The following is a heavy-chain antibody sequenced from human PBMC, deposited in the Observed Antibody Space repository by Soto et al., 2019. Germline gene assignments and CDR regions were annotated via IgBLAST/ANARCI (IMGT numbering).Heavy chain of an antibody. J-gene: IGHJ6*02. Sequence: QVQLVESGGGVVQPGRSLRLSCAASGFTFSSYGMHWVRQAPGKGLEWVAVISYDGSNKYYADSVKGRFTISRDNSKNTLYLQMNSLRADDTAVYYCAKDGYSKETYYYYGMDGWGQGTTVTVSS. V-gene: IGHV3-30*18. D-gene: IGHD4-4*01. CDR2: ISYDGSNK. CDR3: AKDGYSKETYYYYGMDG. CDR1: GFTFSSYG.